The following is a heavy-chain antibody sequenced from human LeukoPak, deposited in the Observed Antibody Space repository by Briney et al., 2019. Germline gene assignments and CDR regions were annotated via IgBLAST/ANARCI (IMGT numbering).Heavy chain of an antibody. D-gene: IGHD2-15*01. V-gene: IGHV1-18*01. CDR3: ASRGHCSGGSCYHDAFDI. CDR1: GYTFTSYG. J-gene: IGHJ3*02. Sequence: ASVKVSCKASGYTFTSYGISWVRQAPGQGLEWMGWISAYNGNTNYAQKLQGRVTITADKSTSTAYMELSSLRSEDTAVYYCASRGHCSGGSCYHDAFDIWGQGTMVTVSS. CDR2: ISAYNGNT.